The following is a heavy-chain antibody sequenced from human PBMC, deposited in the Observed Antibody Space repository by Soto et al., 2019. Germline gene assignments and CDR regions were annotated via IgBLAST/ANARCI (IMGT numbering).Heavy chain of an antibody. Sequence: GGSLRLSCAASGFTFXSYSMNWVRQAPGKGLEWVSSISSSSSYIYYADSVKGRFTISRDNAKNSLYLQMNSLRAEDTAVYYCARDADTAMVAFDYWGQGTLVTVSS. CDR1: GFTFXSYS. D-gene: IGHD5-18*01. CDR3: ARDADTAMVAFDY. CDR2: ISSSSSYI. J-gene: IGHJ4*02. V-gene: IGHV3-21*01.